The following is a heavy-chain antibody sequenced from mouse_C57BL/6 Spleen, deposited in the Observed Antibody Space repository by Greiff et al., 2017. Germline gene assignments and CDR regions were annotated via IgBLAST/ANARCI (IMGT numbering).Heavy chain of an antibody. J-gene: IGHJ1*03. V-gene: IGHV5-17*01. Sequence: EVQGVESGGGLVKPGGSLKLSCAASGFTFSDYGMHWVRQAPEKGLEWVAYISSGSSTIYYADTVKGRFTISRDNAKNTLFLQMTSLRSEDTAMYYCARHYGSSYVGWYFDVWGTGTTVTVSS. D-gene: IGHD1-1*01. CDR2: ISSGSSTI. CDR3: ARHYGSSYVGWYFDV. CDR1: GFTFSDYG.